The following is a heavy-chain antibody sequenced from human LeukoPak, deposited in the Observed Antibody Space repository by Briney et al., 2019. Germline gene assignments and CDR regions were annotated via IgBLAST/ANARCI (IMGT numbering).Heavy chain of an antibody. Sequence: SETLSLTCTLSGGSISSSTYYWGWIRQPPGKGLEWIGSFYYGGSTYNNPSLKSRVTISVDTSKNQFSLKLSSVTAADTAVYYCARLIAAAGSSGWFDPWGQGTLVTVSS. J-gene: IGHJ5*02. V-gene: IGHV4-39*01. CDR2: FYYGGST. CDR3: ARLIAAAGSSGWFDP. CDR1: GGSISSSTYY. D-gene: IGHD6-13*01.